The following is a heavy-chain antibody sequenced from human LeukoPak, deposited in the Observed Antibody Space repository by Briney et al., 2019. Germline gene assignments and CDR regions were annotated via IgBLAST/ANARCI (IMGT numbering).Heavy chain of an antibody. V-gene: IGHV4-61*02. CDR2: VSPSGST. Sequence: SQALSLTCTVSGGSISSATYYWTWIRQPAGKGLEWIGRVSPSGSTNYNPSLQSRVTISVDTSKNEFSLKLSSVTAADTAVYSCARMVRGRGYYYYYMDVWGKGTTVTVSS. CDR3: ARMVRGRGYYYYYMDV. J-gene: IGHJ6*03. CDR1: GGSISSATYY. D-gene: IGHD3-10*01.